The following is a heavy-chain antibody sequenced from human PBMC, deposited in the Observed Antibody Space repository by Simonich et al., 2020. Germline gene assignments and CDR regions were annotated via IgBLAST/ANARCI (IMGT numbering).Heavy chain of an antibody. V-gene: IGHV4-39*01. J-gene: IGHJ4*02. CDR3: ARWAYSSSYFDY. CDR2: IYYSGAT. CDR1: GGSISISSYY. Sequence: QLQLQESGPGLVKPSETLSLTCTVSGGSISISSYYWGCLRQPPGKGLEWIGSIYYSGATSYHPSLKSRVTISVDTSKNQFSLKLSYVTAADTAVYYCARWAYSSSYFDYWGQGTLVTVSS. D-gene: IGHD6-6*01.